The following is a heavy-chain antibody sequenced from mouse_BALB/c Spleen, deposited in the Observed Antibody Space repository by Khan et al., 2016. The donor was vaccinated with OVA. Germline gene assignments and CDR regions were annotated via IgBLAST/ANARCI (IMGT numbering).Heavy chain of an antibody. CDR2: IYPGSGNP. CDR1: GYPFPAYY. V-gene: IGHV1-76*01. CDR3: ARGDYGLYYFDY. J-gene: IGHJ2*01. D-gene: IGHD1-2*01. Sequence: QVQLQQSGAELARPGVSVKLSCKASGYPFPAYYINWVKQRTGQGFEWIGDIYPGSGNPYYNEKFKGKATLTADKSSSTAYIQLSSLTSEDSAVYFCARGDYGLYYFDYWGQGTTLTVSS.